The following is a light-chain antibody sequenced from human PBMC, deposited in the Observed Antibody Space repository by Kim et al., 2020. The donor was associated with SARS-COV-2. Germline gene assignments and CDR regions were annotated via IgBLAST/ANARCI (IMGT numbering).Light chain of an antibody. V-gene: IGLV3-9*01. CDR2: RDS. CDR1: NNGSKN. CDR3: QVWDSSTYV. Sequence: VARGQTARIACGGNNNGSKNVHWYQQKPGQAPVLVIYRDSNRPSGIPERFSGSNSGNTATLTISRAQAGDEADYYCQVWDSSTYVFGTGTKVTVL. J-gene: IGLJ1*01.